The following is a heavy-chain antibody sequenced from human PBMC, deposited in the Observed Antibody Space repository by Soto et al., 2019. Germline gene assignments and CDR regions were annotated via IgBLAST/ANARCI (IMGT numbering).Heavy chain of an antibody. Sequence: QVQLQESGPGLVKPSETLSLTCTVSGGSVSSGSYYWSWIRQPPGKGLEWIGYIYYSGSTNYNPSLKSRVTISVDTSKNQFSLKLSSVTAADTAVYYCARGSVLRYFDWARRRGYYFDYWGQGTLVTVSS. CDR3: ARGSVLRYFDWARRRGYYFDY. V-gene: IGHV4-61*01. CDR2: IYYSGST. D-gene: IGHD3-9*01. J-gene: IGHJ4*02. CDR1: GGSVSSGSYY.